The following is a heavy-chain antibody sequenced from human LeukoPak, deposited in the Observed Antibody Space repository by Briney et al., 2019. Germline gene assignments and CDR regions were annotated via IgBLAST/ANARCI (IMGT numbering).Heavy chain of an antibody. D-gene: IGHD6-6*01. CDR3: AREIGSIAARRSFDI. CDR2: IYYSGST. J-gene: IGHJ3*02. V-gene: IGHV4-59*12. Sequence: SETLSLTCTVSGGSISSYYWSWIRQPPGKGLEWIGYIYYSGSTNYNPSLKSRVTISVDTSKNQFSLKLSSVTAADTAVYYCAREIGSIAARRSFDIWGQGTMVTVSS. CDR1: GGSISSYY.